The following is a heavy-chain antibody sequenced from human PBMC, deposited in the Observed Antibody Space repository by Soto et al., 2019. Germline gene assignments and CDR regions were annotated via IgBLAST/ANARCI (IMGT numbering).Heavy chain of an antibody. V-gene: IGHV4-59*01. CDR3: ARVGFCSGGSCYSFSSYYYGMVV. D-gene: IGHD2-15*01. Sequence: SETLSLTCTVSGGSISSYYWSWIRQPPGKGLEWIGYIYYSGSTNYNPSLKSRVTISVDTSKNQFSLKLSSVTAADTAVYYCARVGFCSGGSCYSFSSYYYGMVVWGEGTTVTVSS. J-gene: IGHJ6*04. CDR2: IYYSGST. CDR1: GGSISSYY.